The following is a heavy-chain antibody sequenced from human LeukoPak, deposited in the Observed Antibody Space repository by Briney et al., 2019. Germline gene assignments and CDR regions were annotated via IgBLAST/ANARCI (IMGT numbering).Heavy chain of an antibody. V-gene: IGHV5-51*01. CDR3: ARLGGTVKENWFDP. Sequence: PGESLKISCKGSGYSINNYWIAWVRQMPGKGLEWMGIIYPADSDIRYSPSFQGQVTISADKSISTAYLQWNSLKASDTAMYYCARLGGTVKENWFDPWGQGTLVTVSS. J-gene: IGHJ5*02. D-gene: IGHD4-17*01. CDR1: GYSINNYW. CDR2: IYPADSDI.